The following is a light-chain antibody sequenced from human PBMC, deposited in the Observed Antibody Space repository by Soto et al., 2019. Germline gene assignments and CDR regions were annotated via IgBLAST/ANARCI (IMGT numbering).Light chain of an antibody. CDR3: NSYTGSSTYV. Sequence: QSVLTQPPSVSGSPGQSVAISCTGTSSDVGSYNRVSWYQQPPGAAPKLMIYEVSNRPSGVPDHFSGSKSGNTASLTISGLHAEDEADYYCNSYTGSSTYVFGTGTKSPS. J-gene: IGLJ1*01. CDR1: SSDVGSYNR. CDR2: EVS. V-gene: IGLV2-18*02.